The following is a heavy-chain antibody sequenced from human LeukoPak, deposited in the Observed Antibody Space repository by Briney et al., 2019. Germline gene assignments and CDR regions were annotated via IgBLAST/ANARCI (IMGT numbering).Heavy chain of an antibody. V-gene: IGHV3-30-3*01. CDR3: TRQANDGYNPDY. Sequence: GGSLRLSCAASGFTFSNYVMHWVRQAPGKGLEWVAVVSYDGSSPYHADSVRGRFSISSDHSKNTAYLQMNSLKTEDTAVYYCTRQANDGYNPDYWGQGTLVTVSS. J-gene: IGHJ4*02. CDR2: VSYDGSSP. D-gene: IGHD5-24*01. CDR1: GFTFSNYV.